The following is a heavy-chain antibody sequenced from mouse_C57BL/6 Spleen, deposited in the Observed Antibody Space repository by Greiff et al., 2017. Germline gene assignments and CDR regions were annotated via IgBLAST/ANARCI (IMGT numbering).Heavy chain of an antibody. Sequence: QVQLQQPGAELVKPGASVKLSCKASGYTFPSYWMHWVKQRPGRGLEWIGRIDPNSGGTKYNEKFKSKAKLTVDKPYSTAYMQLSSLTSDDSAVYYWARTSYLNWYFDVWGTGTTVTVSS. CDR2: IDPNSGGT. CDR3: ARTSYLNWYFDV. V-gene: IGHV1-72*01. J-gene: IGHJ1*03. CDR1: GYTFPSYW. D-gene: IGHD5-5*01.